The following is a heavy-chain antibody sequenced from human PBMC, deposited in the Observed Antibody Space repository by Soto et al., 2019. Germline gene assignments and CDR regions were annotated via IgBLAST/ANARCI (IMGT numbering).Heavy chain of an antibody. J-gene: IGHJ4*02. D-gene: IGHD7-27*01. Sequence: QVQLQESGPGLVKPSQTLSLTCTVSGGSISTVDYWWSWIRQSPDMGLEWIGHIYDGGRTYNNPSLESRVTVSVDTSKSQRSLTLSSVSAADTAVYSCARGPSGDKVDSWGQGTLVTVSS. V-gene: IGHV4-30-4*01. CDR3: ARGPSGDKVDS. CDR1: GGSISTVDYW. CDR2: IYDGGRT.